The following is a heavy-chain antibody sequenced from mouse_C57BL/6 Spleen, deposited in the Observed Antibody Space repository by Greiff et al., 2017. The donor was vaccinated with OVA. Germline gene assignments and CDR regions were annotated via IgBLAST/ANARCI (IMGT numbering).Heavy chain of an antibody. D-gene: IGHD1-1*01. CDR3: ARSYYGSSGYFDY. V-gene: IGHV1-52*01. J-gene: IGHJ2*01. CDR1: GYTFTSYW. CDR2: IDPSDSET. Sequence: VQLQQSGAELVRPGSSVKLSCKASGYTFTSYWMHWVKQRPIQGLEWIGNIDPSDSETHYNQKFKDKATLTVDKSSSTAYMQLSSLTSEDSAVYYCARSYYGSSGYFDYWGQGTTLTVSS.